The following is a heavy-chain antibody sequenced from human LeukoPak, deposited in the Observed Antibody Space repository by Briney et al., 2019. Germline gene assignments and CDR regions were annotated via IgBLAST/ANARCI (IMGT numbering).Heavy chain of an antibody. J-gene: IGHJ6*02. CDR3: ARSYQPGTYYYYGMDV. CDR2: IYYSGST. CDR1: GGSISSYY. D-gene: IGHD2-2*01. Sequence: PSETLSLTCTVSGGSISSYYWSWIRQPPGKGLEWIGYIYYSGSTNYNPSLKSRVTISVDTSKSQFSLNLSSVTAADTAVYYCARSYQPGTYYYYGMDVWGQGTTVTVSS. V-gene: IGHV4-59*08.